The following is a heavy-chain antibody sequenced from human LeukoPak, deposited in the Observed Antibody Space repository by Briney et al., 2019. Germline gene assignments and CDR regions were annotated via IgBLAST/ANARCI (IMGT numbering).Heavy chain of an antibody. Sequence: GSLRLSCAASGFTFSSYAMSWVRQAPGKGLEWVSAISGSGGSTYYADSVMGRFTISRDNSKNTLYLQMNSLRAEDTAVYYCAKGTERWLPQCSVDPWGQGTLVTVSS. CDR2: ISGSGGST. CDR1: GFTFSSYA. V-gene: IGHV3-23*01. CDR3: AKGTERWLPQCSVDP. D-gene: IGHD5-24*01. J-gene: IGHJ5*02.